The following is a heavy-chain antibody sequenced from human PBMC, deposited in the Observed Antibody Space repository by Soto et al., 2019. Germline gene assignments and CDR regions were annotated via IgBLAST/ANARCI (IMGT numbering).Heavy chain of an antibody. CDR3: ARVTGYYAPDY. J-gene: IGHJ4*02. CDR1: GYTFTSYA. D-gene: IGHD3-9*01. Sequence: QVQLVQSGAEVKKPGASVKVSCKASGYTFTSYAMHWVRQDPGQRLEWMGWINAGNGNTKYSQKFQGRVTITRDTSASTAYMELSSLRSEDTAVYYCARVTGYYAPDYWGQGTLVTVSS. CDR2: INAGNGNT. V-gene: IGHV1-3*01.